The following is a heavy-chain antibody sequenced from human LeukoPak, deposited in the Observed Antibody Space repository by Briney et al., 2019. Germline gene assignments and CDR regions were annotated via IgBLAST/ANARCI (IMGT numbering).Heavy chain of an antibody. Sequence: GESLKISCKGSGYSFTTSWIGWVRQMPGKGLEWMGIIYPGDSDTTYSPSFQGQVTISADKSISTACLQWSSLKASDTAMYYCATKAYSYSHSFDYWGQGTLVTVSS. D-gene: IGHD5-18*01. V-gene: IGHV5-51*01. CDR1: GYSFTTSW. CDR3: ATKAYSYSHSFDY. J-gene: IGHJ4*02. CDR2: IYPGDSDT.